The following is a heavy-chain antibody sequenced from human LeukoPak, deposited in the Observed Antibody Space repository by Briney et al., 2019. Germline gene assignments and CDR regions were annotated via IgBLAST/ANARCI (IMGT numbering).Heavy chain of an antibody. D-gene: IGHD6-13*01. V-gene: IGHV3-7*01. CDR3: KSGGAAPGSFDN. Sequence: GGSLRLSCAASGFTFSSYAMHWVRQAPGKGLEWVANIKYDGDEEYYVDSVKGRFTISRDNAKNSPYLQLNSLRVEDTAVYYCKSGGAAPGSFDNWGQGTLVTVSP. J-gene: IGHJ4*02. CDR2: IKYDGDEE. CDR1: GFTFSSYA.